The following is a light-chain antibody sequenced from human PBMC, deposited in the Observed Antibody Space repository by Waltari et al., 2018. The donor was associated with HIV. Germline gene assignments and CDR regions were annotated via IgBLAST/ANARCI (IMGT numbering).Light chain of an antibody. J-gene: IGLJ3*02. Sequence: QSVLTQPPSASGTPGQRVTISCSGSSSNIGSNYVYWYQQLPGTAPKLLIYRNNQRPSGVPDRLSGSKSGTAASLASSGLRSEDEADYYCAAWDDSLSGLVFGGGTKLTVL. V-gene: IGLV1-47*01. CDR3: AAWDDSLSGLV. CDR2: RNN. CDR1: SSNIGSNY.